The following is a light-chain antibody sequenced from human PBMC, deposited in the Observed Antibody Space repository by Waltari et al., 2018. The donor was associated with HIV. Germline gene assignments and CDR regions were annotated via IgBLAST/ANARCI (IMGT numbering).Light chain of an antibody. V-gene: IGKV3D-15*01. CDR3: LQRSSGPHS. J-gene: IGKJ2*03. CDR2: GAS. CDR1: QSVSSS. Sequence: EIVMPQSPATLSLSPGDRATLSCRASQSVSSSLAWYQQKPGQAPRLLIYGASSRATGIPDRFSGSGSGTEFTLTISSLEPEDVAVYYCLQRSSGPHSFGQGTKVEIK.